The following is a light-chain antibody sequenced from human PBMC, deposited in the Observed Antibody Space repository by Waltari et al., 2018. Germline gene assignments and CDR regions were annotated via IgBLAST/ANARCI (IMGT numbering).Light chain of an antibody. CDR3: QQLNSYPAT. CDR2: AAS. Sequence: IQLTQSPSSLSASVGDRVTITCRASQGISSYLAWYQQKPGKAPQLLIYAASTLQSGVPSRFSGSGSGTDFTLTISSLQPEDFATYYCQQLNSYPATFGGGTKVEIK. V-gene: IGKV1-9*01. CDR1: QGISSY. J-gene: IGKJ4*01.